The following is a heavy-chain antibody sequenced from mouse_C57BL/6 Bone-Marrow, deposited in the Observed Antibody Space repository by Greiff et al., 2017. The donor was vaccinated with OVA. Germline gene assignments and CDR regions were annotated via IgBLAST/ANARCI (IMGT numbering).Heavy chain of an antibody. J-gene: IGHJ4*01. CDR2: ISNLAYSI. Sequence: DVKLVESGGGLVQPGGSLKLSCAASGFTFSDYGMAWVRQAPRKGLEWVAFISNLAYSIYYADTVTGRFTISRDNAKNTLYLQMSSLKSEDTAMYYCARGGYYGSSPLYAMDYWGQGTSVTVSS. CDR1: GFTFSDYG. CDR3: ARGGYYGSSPLYAMDY. D-gene: IGHD1-1*01. V-gene: IGHV5-15*04.